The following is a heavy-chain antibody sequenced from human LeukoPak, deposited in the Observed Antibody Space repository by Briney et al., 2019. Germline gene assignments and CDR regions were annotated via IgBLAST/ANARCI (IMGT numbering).Heavy chain of an antibody. CDR3: ARGGTALGTYYFMDV. CDR1: GRSISSYY. J-gene: IGHJ6*03. Sequence: SETLSLTCTVSGRSISSYYWNSIRQPPGKGLEWIGYIYYSGSTNYHPSLKSRVTISVDTSKNQFSLKMNSVTAADTAVYYCARGGTALGTYYFMDVWGKGTTVTVSS. D-gene: IGHD1-1*01. CDR2: IYYSGST. V-gene: IGHV4-59*01.